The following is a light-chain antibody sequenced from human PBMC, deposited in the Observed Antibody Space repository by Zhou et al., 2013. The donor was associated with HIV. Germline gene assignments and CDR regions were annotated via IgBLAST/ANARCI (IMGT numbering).Light chain of an antibody. CDR1: QDIRNY. CDR2: DAS. Sequence: DIQMTQSPSSLSASVGDRVTITCQASQDIRNYLNWYQQKPGKAPKLLIYDASNLETGVPSRFSGSGSGTDFTFTISSLQPEDIATYYCQQYHNPALTFGGGTKVEIK. V-gene: IGKV1-33*01. CDR3: QQYHNPALT. J-gene: IGKJ4*01.